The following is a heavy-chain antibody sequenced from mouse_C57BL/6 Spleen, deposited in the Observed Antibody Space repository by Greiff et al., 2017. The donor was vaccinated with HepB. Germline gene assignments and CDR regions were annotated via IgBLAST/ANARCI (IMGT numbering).Heavy chain of an antibody. Sequence: QVQLQQSGAELVRPGASVKLSCKASGYTFTDYYINWVKQRPGQGLEWIARIYPGSGNTYYNEKFKGKATLTAEKSSSTAYMQLSSLTSEDSAVYFCARESYDYPWFAYWGQGTLVTVSA. CDR1: GYTFTDYY. CDR2: IYPGSGNT. CDR3: ARESYDYPWFAY. V-gene: IGHV1-76*01. J-gene: IGHJ3*01. D-gene: IGHD2-4*01.